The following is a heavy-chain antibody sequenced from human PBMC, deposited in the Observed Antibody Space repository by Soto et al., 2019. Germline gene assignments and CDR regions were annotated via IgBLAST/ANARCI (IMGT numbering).Heavy chain of an antibody. CDR2: IYKSATT. CDR1: GDSISTVDYF. CDR3: ARGRYCLTGRCFPNWFDS. Sequence: SETLSLTCSVSGDSISTVDYFWAWVRQPPGQALEYIGYIYKSATTYYNPSFESRVAISLDTSKSQFSLNVTSLTAADTAVYFCARGRYCLTGRCFPNWFDSWGQGTLVTVTS. D-gene: IGHD2-15*01. V-gene: IGHV4-30-4*01. J-gene: IGHJ5*01.